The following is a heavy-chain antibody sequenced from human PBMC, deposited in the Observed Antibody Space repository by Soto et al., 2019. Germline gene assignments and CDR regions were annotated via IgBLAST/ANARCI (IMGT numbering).Heavy chain of an antibody. D-gene: IGHD3-16*02. CDR2: IYYSGST. CDR1: GGSVSSGSYY. Sequence: PSETLSLTCTVSGGSVSSGSYYWSWIRQPPGKGLERIGYIYYSGSTNYNPSLKSRVTISVDTSKNQFSLKLSSVTAADTAVYYCARVQGQGESYYDYVWGSYRKRPFDYWGQGTLVTVSS. V-gene: IGHV4-61*01. CDR3: ARVQGQGESYYDYVWGSYRKRPFDY. J-gene: IGHJ4*02.